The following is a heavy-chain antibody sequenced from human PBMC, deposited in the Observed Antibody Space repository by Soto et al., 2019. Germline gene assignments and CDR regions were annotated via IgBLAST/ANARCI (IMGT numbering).Heavy chain of an antibody. CDR3: VRGPSGVEVTMTTPFYYYYYGMDV. CDR2: IIPIFGTA. D-gene: IGHD4-17*01. Sequence: QVQLVQSGAEVKKPGSSVKVSCKASGGTFSSYAISWVRQAPGQGLEWMGGIIPIFGTANYAQKFQGRVTITADESTSTAYMELSSLRSEDMAVYYCVRGPSGVEVTMTTPFYYYYYGMDVCVHGTTVTVSS. V-gene: IGHV1-69*01. CDR1: GGTFSSYA. J-gene: IGHJ6*02.